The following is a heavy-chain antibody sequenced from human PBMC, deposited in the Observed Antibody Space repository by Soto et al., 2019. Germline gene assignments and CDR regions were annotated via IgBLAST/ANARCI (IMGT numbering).Heavy chain of an antibody. D-gene: IGHD3-16*01. CDR1: GGSISSSSYY. J-gene: IGHJ4*02. CDR3: ARHYEDGGYFDY. Sequence: SETLSLTCTVSGGSISSSSYYWGWIRQPPGKGLEGIGSIYYSGSTYYNPSLKSRVTLSVATSKNQFALKLGSVTAAATAVYYCARHYEDGGYFDYWGQGTLVTVSS. CDR2: IYYSGST. V-gene: IGHV4-39*01.